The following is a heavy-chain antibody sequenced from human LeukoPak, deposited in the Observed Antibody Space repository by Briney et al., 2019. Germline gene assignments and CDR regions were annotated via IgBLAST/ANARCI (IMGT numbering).Heavy chain of an antibody. Sequence: GGSLRLSCAASGFTFSNYGMHWVRQAPGKGLEWVALIWYDGSNKYYTDSVKGRLTISRDNSKDTLFLQMNSLRVEDTAVYYCAREGPRGDSQFDYWGQGALVTVSS. CDR3: AREGPRGDSQFDY. D-gene: IGHD2-21*01. CDR1: GFTFSNYG. CDR2: IWYDGSNK. V-gene: IGHV3-33*01. J-gene: IGHJ4*02.